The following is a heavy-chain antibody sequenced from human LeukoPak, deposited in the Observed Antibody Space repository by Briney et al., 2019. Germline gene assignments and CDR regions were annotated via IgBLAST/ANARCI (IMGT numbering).Heavy chain of an antibody. CDR1: GYTFTGCY. Sequence: ASVKVSCKASGYTFTGCYMHWVRQAPGQRLEWMGWINAGNGNTKYSQKFQGRVTITRDTSASTAYMELSSLRSEDTAVYYCARERAAAEIGNWFDPWGQGTLVTVSS. D-gene: IGHD6-13*01. J-gene: IGHJ5*02. CDR3: ARERAAAEIGNWFDP. V-gene: IGHV1-3*01. CDR2: INAGNGNT.